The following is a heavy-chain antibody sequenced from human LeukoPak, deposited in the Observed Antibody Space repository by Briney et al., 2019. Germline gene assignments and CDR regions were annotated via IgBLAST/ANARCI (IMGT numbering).Heavy chain of an antibody. V-gene: IGHV4-39*01. D-gene: IGHD6-13*01. CDR3: ARFPSSSWYPNWIDY. CDR2: IYYSGST. CDR1: GGSISSSSYY. J-gene: IGHJ4*02. Sequence: SETLSLTCTVSGGSISSSSYYWGWIRQPPGKGLEWIGSIYYSGSTYYNPSLKSRVTISVDTSKNQFSLKLSSVTAADTAVYYCARFPSSSWYPNWIDYWGQGTLVTVSS.